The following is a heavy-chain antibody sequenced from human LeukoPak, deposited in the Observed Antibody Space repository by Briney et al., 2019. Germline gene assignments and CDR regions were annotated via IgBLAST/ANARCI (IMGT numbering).Heavy chain of an antibody. D-gene: IGHD3-10*01. CDR3: VGGPFGEAPYFVN. J-gene: IGHJ4*02. CDR2: IYHSGIT. V-gene: IGHV4-30-2*01. CDR1: GGSIISGGYS. Sequence: PSETLSLTCDVSGGSIISGGYSWSWIRQPPGKGLEWIGYIYHSGITNYNPSLNSRVTISVGRPENQVSLNLRSVTAADTAVYYCVGGPFGEAPYFVNWGQGILVTVSS.